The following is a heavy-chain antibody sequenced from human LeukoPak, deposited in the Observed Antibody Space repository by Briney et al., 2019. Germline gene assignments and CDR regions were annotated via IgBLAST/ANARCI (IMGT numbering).Heavy chain of an antibody. CDR3: AVGTTGSTVHFDY. CDR2: INAGNGNT. J-gene: IGHJ4*02. Sequence: ASVKVSCKASGYTFTSYAIHCVRQAPGQRLEWMGWINAGNGNTKYSQKFQGRVTVTRDTSASTAYMELSSLRSEDTAVYYCAVGTTGSTVHFDYWGQGTLVTVSS. V-gene: IGHV1-3*01. CDR1: GYTFTSYA. D-gene: IGHD4-17*01.